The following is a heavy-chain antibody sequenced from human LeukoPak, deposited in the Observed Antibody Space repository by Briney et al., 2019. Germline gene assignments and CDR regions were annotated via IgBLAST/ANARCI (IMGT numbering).Heavy chain of an antibody. J-gene: IGHJ4*02. Sequence: GSLRLSCAASGFTSSSYGMSWIRQPPGEGLEGIGNIYHNGSTNYNPSLKGRVTILVDTSKNQFSLKLSSVTAADTAVYYCARDLTVANSYFDYWGQGTLVTVSS. CDR2: IYHNGST. CDR3: ARDLTVANSYFDY. V-gene: IGHV4-38-2*02. D-gene: IGHD4-17*01. CDR1: GFTSSSYG.